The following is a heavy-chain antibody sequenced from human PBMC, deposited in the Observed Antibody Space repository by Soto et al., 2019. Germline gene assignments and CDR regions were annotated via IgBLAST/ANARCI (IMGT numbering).Heavy chain of an antibody. V-gene: IGHV3-33*01. D-gene: IGHD3-10*01. CDR2: ILNDGSNR. Sequence: QVQLVESGGGVVQPGRSLRLSCAASEFTFSNYGMHWVRQAPGKGLEWVAVILNDGSNRYHADSVKDRFTISRDNSKNTLYLQMHSRRAEDTAVYYCARDDEYSGNGMDVWGQGTTVTVS. J-gene: IGHJ6*02. CDR3: ARDDEYSGNGMDV. CDR1: EFTFSNYG.